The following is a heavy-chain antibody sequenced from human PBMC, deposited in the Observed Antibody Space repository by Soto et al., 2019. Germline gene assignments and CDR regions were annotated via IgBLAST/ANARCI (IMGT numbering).Heavy chain of an antibody. CDR1: GYTFTSYD. D-gene: IGHD4-17*01. Sequence: QVQLVQSGAEVKKPGASVKVSCKASGYTFTSYDINWVRQATGQGLEWMGWMNPNSGNTGYAQKFQGRVTMXXNXSIXTAYMELSSLRSEDTAVYYCARGPNYGDYGNWFDPWGQGTLVTVSS. J-gene: IGHJ5*02. CDR2: MNPNSGNT. CDR3: ARGPNYGDYGNWFDP. V-gene: IGHV1-8*01.